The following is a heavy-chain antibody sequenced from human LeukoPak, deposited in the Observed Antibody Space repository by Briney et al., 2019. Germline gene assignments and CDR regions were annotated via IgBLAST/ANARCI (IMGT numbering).Heavy chain of an antibody. CDR3: AKAEASTVTSSTFDY. CDR1: GFTFDDYA. V-gene: IGHV3-9*03. Sequence: GRSLRLSCAASGFTFDDYAMHWVRQAPGKGLEWVSGISWNSGSIGYADSVKGRFTISRDNAKNSLYLQMNSLRAEDMALYYCAKAEASTVTSSTFDYWGQGTLVTVSS. J-gene: IGHJ4*02. D-gene: IGHD4-17*01. CDR2: ISWNSGSI.